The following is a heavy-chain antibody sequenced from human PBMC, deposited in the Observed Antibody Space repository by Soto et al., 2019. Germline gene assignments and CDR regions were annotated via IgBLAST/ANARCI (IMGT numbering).Heavy chain of an antibody. Sequence: PGESLKISCAASGFALSGYWMIWVRQAPGKGLEWVASINPDGTLKYYVDSVKGRFTISRDNADNSLFLQMISLRVEDTAVYYCARWESGDWYLGIWGQGTLVTVSS. CDR2: INPDGTLK. CDR1: GFALSGYW. D-gene: IGHD2-21*02. CDR3: ARWESGDWYLGI. J-gene: IGHJ4*02. V-gene: IGHV3-7*03.